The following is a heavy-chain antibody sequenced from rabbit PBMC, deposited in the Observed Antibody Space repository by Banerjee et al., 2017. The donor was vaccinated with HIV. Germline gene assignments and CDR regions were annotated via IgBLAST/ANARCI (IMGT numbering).Heavy chain of an antibody. D-gene: IGHD8-1*01. CDR3: ARDRYTGSSDYSYYFGL. Sequence: QEQLEESGGDLVKPEGSLTLTCTASGFSFSSSYWICWVRQAPGKGLEWIACIYAGNSGNAYYASWAKGRFTISKTSSTTVTLQMTSLTAADTATYFCARDRYTGSSDYSYYFGLWGPGTLVTVS. V-gene: IGHV1S45*01. J-gene: IGHJ4*01. CDR2: IYAGNSGNA. CDR1: GFSFSSSYW.